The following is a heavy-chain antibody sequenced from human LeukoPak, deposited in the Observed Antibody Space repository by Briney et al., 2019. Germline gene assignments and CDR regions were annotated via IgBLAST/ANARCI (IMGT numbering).Heavy chain of an antibody. J-gene: IGHJ5*02. D-gene: IGHD1-26*01. V-gene: IGHV3-9*01. CDR3: AKGGPRSLVSWSDP. CDR2: ISWNSGSI. CDR1: GFTFDDYA. Sequence: GRSLRLSCAASGFTFDDYAMHWVRQAPGKGLEWVSGISWNSGSIGYADSVKGRFTISRDNAKNSLYLQMNSLRAEDTALYYCAKGGPRSLVSWSDPWGQGTLVTVSS.